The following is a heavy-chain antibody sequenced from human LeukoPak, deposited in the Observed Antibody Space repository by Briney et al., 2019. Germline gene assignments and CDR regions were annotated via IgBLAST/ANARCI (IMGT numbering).Heavy chain of an antibody. CDR1: GFTFSSYN. D-gene: IGHD1-26*01. CDR3: ARDPYSGTYGAFDV. V-gene: IGHV3-7*01. CDR2: IKQDGSET. Sequence: PGGSLRLSCAASGFTFSSYNMNWVRQAPGKGLEWVANIKQDGSETQYVDSVKGRFTVSRDNAKNSLYLQMNSLRAGDRAVYYCARDPYSGTYGAFDVWGQGTVVTVSS. J-gene: IGHJ3*01.